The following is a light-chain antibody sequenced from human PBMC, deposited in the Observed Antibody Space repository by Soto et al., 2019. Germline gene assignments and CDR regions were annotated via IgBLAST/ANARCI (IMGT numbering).Light chain of an antibody. Sequence: EVVLAQSPATLSVSPGERVTLSCRASQSVDYNLAWYQQKPGQAPRLLIYGVATRATGIPARFSGSASGTEFTLTISSLQSEDFAEYHCQQYNNWPQTFGQGTKVDI. CDR1: QSVDYN. J-gene: IGKJ1*01. CDR2: GVA. V-gene: IGKV3-15*01. CDR3: QQYNNWPQT.